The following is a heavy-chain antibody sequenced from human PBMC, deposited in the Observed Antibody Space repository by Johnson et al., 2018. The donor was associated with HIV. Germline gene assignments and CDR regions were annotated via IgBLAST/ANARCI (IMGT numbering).Heavy chain of an antibody. V-gene: IGHV3-15*01. CDR3: TTCSRSGAFDI. D-gene: IGHD6-13*01. CDR2: IKSKTDGGTT. CDR1: GFTFSSYA. Sequence: MLLVESGGGLVQPGGSLRLSCAASGFTFSSYAMSWVRQAPGKGLEWVGRIKSKTDGGTTDYAAPVKGRFTISRDDSKNTLYLQMNSLKTEDTAVYYCTTCSRSGAFDIWGQGTMVTVSS. J-gene: IGHJ3*02.